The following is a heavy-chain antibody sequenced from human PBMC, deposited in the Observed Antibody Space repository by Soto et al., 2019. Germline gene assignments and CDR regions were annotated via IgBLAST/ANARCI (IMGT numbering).Heavy chain of an antibody. CDR2: ISYDGSNK. Sequence: QVQLVESGGGVVQPGRSLRLSCAASGFTFSSYAIHWVRQAPGKGLEWLALISYDGSNKYYADSVKGRFTISRDNSKNTLYLQMNSLGAEDTAVYYCARGAEEYCSGGSCYFPFDYWGQGTLVTVSS. V-gene: IGHV3-30-3*01. D-gene: IGHD2-15*01. CDR1: GFTFSSYA. CDR3: ARGAEEYCSGGSCYFPFDY. J-gene: IGHJ4*02.